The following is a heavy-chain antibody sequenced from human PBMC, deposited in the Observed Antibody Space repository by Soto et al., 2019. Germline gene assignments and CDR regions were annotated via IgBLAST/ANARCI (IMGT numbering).Heavy chain of an antibody. CDR3: TAGSTFNY. Sequence: GGSLRLSCAASGFTFNTAWLTWVRQAPGKGLEWVGRIKGKPDGGATDYAALVEGRFMISRDDSQNTVFLQMNSLKTDDTAVYYCTAGSTFNYWGPGTLVTVSS. CDR1: GFTFNTAW. J-gene: IGHJ4*02. V-gene: IGHV3-15*01. CDR2: IKGKPDGGAT.